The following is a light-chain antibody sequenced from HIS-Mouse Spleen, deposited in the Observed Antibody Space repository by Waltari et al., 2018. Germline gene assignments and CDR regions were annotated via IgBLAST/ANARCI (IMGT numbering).Light chain of an antibody. Sequence: QSALTQPASVSGSPGQSITISCTGTSSDVGSYTLVPWYQPHPGKAPKLMIYEGSKRPSGVSNRFSGSKSGNTASLTISGLQAEDEADYYCCSYAGSSTFGVFGGGTKLTVL. V-gene: IGLV2-23*03. CDR3: CSYAGSSTFGV. J-gene: IGLJ3*02. CDR2: EGS. CDR1: SSDVGSYTL.